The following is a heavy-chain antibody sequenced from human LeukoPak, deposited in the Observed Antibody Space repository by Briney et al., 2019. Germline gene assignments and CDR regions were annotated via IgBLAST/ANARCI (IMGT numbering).Heavy chain of an antibody. CDR1: GFTFSNYV. CDR2: INGNGDTT. J-gene: IGHJ4*02. Sequence: GGSLRLFCAASGFTFSNYVMHWGRQAPGKGLEYVSAINGNGDTTYCANSVKGRFIISRDNSKNTLYLQMGSLRAEDMAVYYCARKAPAGHFDYWGQGTLVTVSS. V-gene: IGHV3-64*01. D-gene: IGHD6-13*01. CDR3: ARKAPAGHFDY.